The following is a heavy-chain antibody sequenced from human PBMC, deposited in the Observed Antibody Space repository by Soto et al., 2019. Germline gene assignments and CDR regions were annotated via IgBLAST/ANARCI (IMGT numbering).Heavy chain of an antibody. D-gene: IGHD4-4*01. V-gene: IGHV3-33*01. CDR1: GFTFISYG. Sequence: GGSLRPSCQASGFTFISYGMPWVRQAPAKGLEWVAVIWYDGSNKYYADSVKGRFTISRDNSKNTLYLQMNSLRAEDTAVYYCARERRTTIDYYYYGMDVWGQGTTVTVSS. CDR2: IWYDGSNK. J-gene: IGHJ6*02. CDR3: ARERRTTIDYYYYGMDV.